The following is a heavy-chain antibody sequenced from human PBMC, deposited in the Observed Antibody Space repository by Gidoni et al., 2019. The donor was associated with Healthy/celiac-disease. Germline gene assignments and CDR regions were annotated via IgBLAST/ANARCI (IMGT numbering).Heavy chain of an antibody. V-gene: IGHV4-34*01. CDR3: ARSYYDFWSGYPRDAFDI. CDR2: INHSGST. D-gene: IGHD3-3*01. J-gene: IGHJ3*02. CDR1: GGSFSGYY. Sequence: QVQLQQWGAGLLKPSETLSLTCAVYGGSFSGYYWSWIRQPPGKGLEWIGEINHSGSTNSNPSLKSRVTISVDTSKNQFSLKLSSVTAADTAVYYCARSYYDFWSGYPRDAFDIWGQGTMVTVSS.